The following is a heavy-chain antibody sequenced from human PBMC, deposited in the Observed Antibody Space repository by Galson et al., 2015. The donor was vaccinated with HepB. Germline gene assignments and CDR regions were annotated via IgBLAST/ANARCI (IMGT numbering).Heavy chain of an antibody. V-gene: IGHV6-1*01. CDR1: GDSVSSNSAA. CDR2: TYYRSKWYN. Sequence: CAISGDSVSSNSAAWNWIRQSPSRGLEWLGRTYYRSKWYNDYAVSVKSRITINPDTSKNQFSLQLNSVTPEDTAVYYCARGALYDFWSGYLFDYWGQGTLVTVSS. J-gene: IGHJ4*02. D-gene: IGHD3-3*01. CDR3: ARGALYDFWSGYLFDY.